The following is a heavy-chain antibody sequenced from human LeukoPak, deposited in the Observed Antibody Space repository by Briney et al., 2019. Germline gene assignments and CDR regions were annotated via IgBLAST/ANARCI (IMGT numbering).Heavy chain of an antibody. CDR3: TSRLYGTNSVVRDF. Sequence: GGSLRLSCAASGFTFSNAWMSWVRQAPGKGLEWVGRIKSKTDGGTTDYAAPVKGRFTMSRDDSKNTLYLQMNSLKTEDTAVYYCTSRLYGTNSVVRDFWGQGTLVTVSS. CDR2: IKSKTDGGTT. CDR1: GFTFSNAW. J-gene: IGHJ4*02. V-gene: IGHV3-15*01. D-gene: IGHD4-23*01.